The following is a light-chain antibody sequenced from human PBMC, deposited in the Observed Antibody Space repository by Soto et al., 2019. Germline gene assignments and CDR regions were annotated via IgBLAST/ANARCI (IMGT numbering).Light chain of an antibody. V-gene: IGKV1-5*03. CDR3: RQHQTYST. CDR2: QAS. CDR1: QSISVW. J-gene: IGKJ1*01. Sequence: DIQMTRSPSTLSSSVGDRVTITFRASQSISVWLALYQQKPGKAPNLLIYQASRLESGVPSRFSGSGSGTEFTLTISSLQPDDFATYYCRQHQTYSTFGQGTKVDIK.